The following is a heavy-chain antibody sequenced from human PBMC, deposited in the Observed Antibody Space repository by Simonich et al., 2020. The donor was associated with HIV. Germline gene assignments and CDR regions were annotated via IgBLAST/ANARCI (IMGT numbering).Heavy chain of an antibody. D-gene: IGHD2-2*01. CDR2: INHSGRT. CDR3: ARGFYQRLYYFDY. V-gene: IGHV4-34*01. Sequence: QVQLQQWGAGLLKPSETLSLTCAVYGGSFSGYYWSWIRQPPRKGREWIGEINHSGRTNYNPSRKSRVTISVDTSKNQFSLKLSSVTAADTAVYYCARGFYQRLYYFDYWGQGTLVTVSS. CDR1: GGSFSGYY. J-gene: IGHJ4*02.